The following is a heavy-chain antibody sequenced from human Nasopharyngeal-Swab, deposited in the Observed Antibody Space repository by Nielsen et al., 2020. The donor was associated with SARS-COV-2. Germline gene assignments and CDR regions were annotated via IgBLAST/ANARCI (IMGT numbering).Heavy chain of an antibody. CDR2: ISSSSSYI. Sequence: GESLKISCAASGFTFNNYIMTWVRQAPGTGLKWVSSISSSSSYIYYADSVRGRFTISRDNAKNSLYLQMNSLRAEDTAVYYCARVGSTEHRDGWDYYYYMDVWGKGTTVTVSS. V-gene: IGHV3-21*01. CDR1: GFTFNNYI. J-gene: IGHJ6*03. CDR3: ARVGSTEHRDGWDYYYYMDV. D-gene: IGHD5-24*01.